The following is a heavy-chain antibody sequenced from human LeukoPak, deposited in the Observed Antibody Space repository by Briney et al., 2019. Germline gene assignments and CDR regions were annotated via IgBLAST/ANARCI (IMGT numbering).Heavy chain of an antibody. CDR3: ARGPPNWGFDY. CDR2: MSPNSGNT. Sequence: ASVKVSCRASGHTFTTYDLNWVRQAPGQGLERLGWMSPNSGNTGYAQKFQGRVTMTRDTSISTAYMELSSLRSEDTAVYYCARGPPNWGFDYWGQGTLVTVSS. J-gene: IGHJ4*02. V-gene: IGHV1-8*01. CDR1: GHTFTTYD. D-gene: IGHD7-27*01.